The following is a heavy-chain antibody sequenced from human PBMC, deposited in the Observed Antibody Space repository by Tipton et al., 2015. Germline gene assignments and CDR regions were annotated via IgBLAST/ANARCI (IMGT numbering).Heavy chain of an antibody. CDR2: ITWNSVNV. D-gene: IGHD4-11*01. CDR1: GFTFDDYA. CDR3: ARDYSNTWWFLDN. V-gene: IGHV3-9*01. Sequence: SLRLSCAASGFTFDDYAMHWVRQIPGKGLEWVSGITWNSVNVEYADSVKGRFTISRDNAKNSLYLEMNSLRVDDTALYYCARDYSNTWWFLDNWGLGTLVTVSS. J-gene: IGHJ4*02.